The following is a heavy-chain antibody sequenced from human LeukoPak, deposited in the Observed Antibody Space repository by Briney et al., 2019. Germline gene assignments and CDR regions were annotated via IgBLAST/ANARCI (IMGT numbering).Heavy chain of an antibody. CDR1: GFTLSDHY. CDR2: TRNKANSYTT. J-gene: IGHJ4*02. V-gene: IGHV3-72*01. CDR3: AKTLYVSGRYYFDY. Sequence: GGSLRLSCAASGFTLSDHYMDWVRQAPGKGLEWVGRTRNKANSYTTEYAASVKGRFTISRDDSKSSLSLQMDSLKTEDTAVYYCAKTLYVSGRYYFDYWGQGALVTVSS. D-gene: IGHD2/OR15-2a*01.